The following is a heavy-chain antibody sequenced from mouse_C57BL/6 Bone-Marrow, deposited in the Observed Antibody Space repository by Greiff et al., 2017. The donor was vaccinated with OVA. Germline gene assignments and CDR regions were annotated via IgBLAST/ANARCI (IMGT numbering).Heavy chain of an antibody. CDR3: VCAPLLAY. V-gene: IGHV1-64*01. J-gene: IGHJ2*01. Sequence: QVQLKQPGAELVKPGASVKLSCKASGYTFTSYWMHWVKQRPGQGLEWIGMIHPSSGSTNYNEKFKSKATLTVDKSSSTAYMQLSSLTSEDSAVYYCVCAPLLAYWGQGTTLTVSS. CDR1: GYTFTSYW. D-gene: IGHD1-1*01. CDR2: IHPSSGST.